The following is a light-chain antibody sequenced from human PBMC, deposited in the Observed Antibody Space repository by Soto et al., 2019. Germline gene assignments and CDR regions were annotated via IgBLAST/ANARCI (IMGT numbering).Light chain of an antibody. V-gene: IGKV1-5*01. CDR3: QQYYSFPGT. CDR2: DAS. Sequence: DIQMTQSPSTLSASVGDRVTITCRASQGISRWLAWYQQKPGKAPMLLIYDASTLGSGVPSRFSGSGSGTEFTLSISSLQPDDFATFYCQQYYSFPGTFGQGTKVEIK. J-gene: IGKJ1*01. CDR1: QGISRW.